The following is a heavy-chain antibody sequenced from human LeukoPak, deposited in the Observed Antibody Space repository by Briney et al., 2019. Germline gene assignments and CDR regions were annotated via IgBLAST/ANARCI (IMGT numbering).Heavy chain of an antibody. J-gene: IGHJ5*02. CDR1: GGSFSGYY. Sequence: PSETLSLTCAVYGGSFSGYYWSWIRKPPGKGLEWIGEINHSGSTNYNPSLKSRVTISVDTSKKQFSLNLSSVMAADTAVYYCARVLRYFDWSTQGNWFDPWGQGTLVTVSS. D-gene: IGHD3-9*01. V-gene: IGHV4-34*01. CDR2: INHSGST. CDR3: ARVLRYFDWSTQGNWFDP.